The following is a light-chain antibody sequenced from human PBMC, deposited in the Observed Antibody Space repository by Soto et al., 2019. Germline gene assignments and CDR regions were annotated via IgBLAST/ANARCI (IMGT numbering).Light chain of an antibody. J-gene: IGLJ2*01. CDR3: AAWDDSLSGRV. V-gene: IGLV1-47*01. Sequence: QSVLTQPPSASGTPGQRVTISCSGSSSNIGSNYVYWYQQLPGTAPKLLIYRNSQRPLGVPDRFSGSKSGTSASLAISGLRSEDEADYYCAAWDDSLSGRVFGGGTKLTVL. CDR2: RNS. CDR1: SSNIGSNY.